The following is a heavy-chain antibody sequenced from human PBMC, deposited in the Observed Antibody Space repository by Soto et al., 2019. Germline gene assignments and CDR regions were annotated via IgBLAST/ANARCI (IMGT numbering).Heavy chain of an antibody. V-gene: IGHV1-18*04. D-gene: IGHD6-6*01. CDR2: ISAYNGNT. CDR3: ARDWGPSIAARREGKYNWFDP. J-gene: IGHJ5*02. CDR1: GYTFTSYG. Sequence: ASVKVSCKASGYTFTSYGISWVRQAPGQGLEWMGWISAYNGNTTYAQKLQGRVTMTTDTSTSTAYMELRSLRSDDTAVYYCARDWGPSIAARREGKYNWFDPWGQGTLVTVSS.